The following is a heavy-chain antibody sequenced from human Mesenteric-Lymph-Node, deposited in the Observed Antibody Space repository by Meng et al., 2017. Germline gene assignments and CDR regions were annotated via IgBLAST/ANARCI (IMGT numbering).Heavy chain of an antibody. D-gene: IGHD2-15*01. Sequence: GESLKISCAASGFTFDDYAMTWARQAPGKGLEWVSGINWNGGYTGYADSVKGRFTISRDNAENSLYLQMNSLRADDTALYYCARDRFGRGGGPFDYWGQGTLVTVSS. CDR2: INWNGGYT. V-gene: IGHV3-20*04. CDR3: ARDRFGRGGGPFDY. CDR1: GFTFDDYA. J-gene: IGHJ4*02.